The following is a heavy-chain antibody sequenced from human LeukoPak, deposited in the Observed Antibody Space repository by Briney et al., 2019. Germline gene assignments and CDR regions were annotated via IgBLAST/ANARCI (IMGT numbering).Heavy chain of an antibody. CDR2: IYYSGST. J-gene: IGHJ4*02. CDR3: ARGSWSSSIDY. D-gene: IGHD6-6*01. V-gene: IGHV4-30-4*01. CDR1: GGSISSGDYY. Sequence: PSETLSLTCTVSGGSISSGDYYWSWIRQPPGKGLEYIGYIYYSGSTYYNPSLKSRITISVDTSKNQFSLKLSSVTAADTAVYCCARGSWSSSIDYWGQGTLVTVSS.